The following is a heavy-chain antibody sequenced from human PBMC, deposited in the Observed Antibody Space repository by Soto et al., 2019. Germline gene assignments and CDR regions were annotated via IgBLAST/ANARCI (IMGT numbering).Heavy chain of an antibody. V-gene: IGHV3-21*01. Sequence: EVQLVESGGDLVKPGGSLRLSCAASGFTFSSYSMNWVRQAPGKGLEWVSSISSSSSYIYYADSVKGRFTISRDNAKNSLYLQMNSLRAEDTAVYYCARVPGGYYDSSGYYHDDEPSQAWGQGTLVTVSS. CDR2: ISSSSSYI. CDR1: GFTFSSYS. CDR3: ARVPGGYYDSSGYYHDDEPSQA. D-gene: IGHD3-22*01. J-gene: IGHJ5*02.